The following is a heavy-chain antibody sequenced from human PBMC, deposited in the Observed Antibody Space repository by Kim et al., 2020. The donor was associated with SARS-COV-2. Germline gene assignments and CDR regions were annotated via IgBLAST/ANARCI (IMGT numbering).Heavy chain of an antibody. CDR1: GYTFTSYY. CDR2: INPSGGST. Sequence: ASVKVSCKASGYTFTSYYMHWVRQAPGQGLEWMGIINPSGGSTSYAQKFQGRVTMTRDTSTSTVYMELSSLRSEDTAVYYCARGSRSQFSLPAYCGGDCYPEYGMDVWGQGTTVTVSS. D-gene: IGHD2-21*01. V-gene: IGHV1-46*01. J-gene: IGHJ6*02. CDR3: ARGSRSQFSLPAYCGGDCYPEYGMDV.